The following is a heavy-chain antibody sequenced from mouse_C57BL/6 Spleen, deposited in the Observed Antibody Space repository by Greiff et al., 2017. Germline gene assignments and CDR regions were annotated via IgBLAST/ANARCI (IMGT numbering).Heavy chain of an antibody. CDR1: GFTFRSYA. J-gene: IGHJ3*01. D-gene: IGHD1-1*01. V-gene: IGHV5-4*01. CDR3: ARDSGYYYGSNEFAY. Sequence: EVQLVESGGGLVKPGGSLKLSCAASGFTFRSYAMSWVRQTPEKRLEWVATISDGGSYTYYPDNVKGRFTISRDNAKNNLYLQMSHLKSEDTAMYYCARDSGYYYGSNEFAYWGQGTLVTVSA. CDR2: ISDGGSYT.